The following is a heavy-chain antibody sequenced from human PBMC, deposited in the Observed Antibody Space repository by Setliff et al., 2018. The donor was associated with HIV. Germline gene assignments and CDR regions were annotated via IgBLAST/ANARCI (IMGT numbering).Heavy chain of an antibody. CDR2: IFHTGNT. V-gene: IGHV4-39*01. CDR1: GGSISSFSYY. J-gene: IGHJ4*02. Sequence: SETLSLTCTVSGGSISSFSYYWGWIRQPPGKGPEWIGSIFHTGNTYYNPSLKSRVTISVETSKNQVSLKLTSVTAADTAVYYCTIPASSLAPNWGRGTQVTVSS. CDR3: TIPASSLAPN.